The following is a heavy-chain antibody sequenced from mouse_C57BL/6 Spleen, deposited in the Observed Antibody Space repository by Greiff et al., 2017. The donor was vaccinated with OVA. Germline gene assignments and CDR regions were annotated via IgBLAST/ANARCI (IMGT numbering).Heavy chain of an antibody. CDR3: ASRDPTGPLAMDY. D-gene: IGHD3-3*01. Sequence: QVQLQQSGAELARPGASVKLSCKASGYTFTSYGISWVKQRTGQGLEWIGEIYPRSGNTYYNEKFKGKATLTADKSSSTAYMELRSLTAEDAAVYFCASRDPTGPLAMDYWGQGTSVTVSS. CDR2: IYPRSGNT. V-gene: IGHV1-81*01. CDR1: GYTFTSYG. J-gene: IGHJ4*01.